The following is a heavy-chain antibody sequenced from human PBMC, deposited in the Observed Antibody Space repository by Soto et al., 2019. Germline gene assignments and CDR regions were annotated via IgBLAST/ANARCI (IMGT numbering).Heavy chain of an antibody. J-gene: IGHJ4*02. CDR2: IWYDGSNK. CDR1: GFTFSSYG. Sequence: GGSLRLSCAASGFTFSSYGMHWVRQAPGKGLEWVAVIWYDGSNKYYADSVKGRFTISRDNSKNTLYLQMNSLRAEDTAVYYCARDRGYYYDSSGTTFDYWGQGTLVTVSS. D-gene: IGHD3-22*01. V-gene: IGHV3-33*01. CDR3: ARDRGYYYDSSGTTFDY.